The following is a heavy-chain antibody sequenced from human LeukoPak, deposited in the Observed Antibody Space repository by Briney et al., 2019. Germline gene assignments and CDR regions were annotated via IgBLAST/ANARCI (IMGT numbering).Heavy chain of an antibody. CDR2: INAGNGNT. CDR3: ARADSSSSSDYYYYYGMDV. D-gene: IGHD6-13*01. CDR1: GYTFTSYA. J-gene: IGHJ6*02. V-gene: IGHV1-3*01. Sequence: ASVKVSCKASGYTFTSYAMHWVRQAPGQRLEWMGWINAGNGNTKYSQKFQGRVTITRDTSASTAYMELSSLRSEDTAVYYCARADSSSSSDYYYYYGMDVWGQGTTVTVSS.